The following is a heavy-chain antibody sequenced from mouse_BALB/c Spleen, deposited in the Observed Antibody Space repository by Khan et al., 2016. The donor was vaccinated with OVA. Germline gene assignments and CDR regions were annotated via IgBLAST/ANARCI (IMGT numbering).Heavy chain of an antibody. CDR1: GDSITSGY. V-gene: IGHV3-8*02. CDR2: ITYSGST. Sequence: EVQLQESGPSLVKPSQTLSLTCSVSGDSITSGYWNWIRKFPGNKLEYMGYITYSGSTYYNPSLKSRITITRDTSKNQYYLQLKSVTTEDTATYYCERYGNYEGSYYFDYWGQGTTLTVSS. CDR3: ERYGNYEGSYYFDY. D-gene: IGHD2-1*01. J-gene: IGHJ2*01.